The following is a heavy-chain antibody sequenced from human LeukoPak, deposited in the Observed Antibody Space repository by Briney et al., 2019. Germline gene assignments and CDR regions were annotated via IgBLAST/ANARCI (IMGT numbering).Heavy chain of an antibody. Sequence: GGSLRLSCAASGFTFSDYYMSWIRQAPGKGLEWVSYISSSGSTIYYADSVKGRFTISRDNAKTSLYLQMNSLRAEDTAVYFCARARDTIFGVVIPGSFDYWGQVTLVTVSS. CDR2: ISSSGSTI. CDR1: GFTFSDYY. J-gene: IGHJ4*02. CDR3: ARARDTIFGVVIPGSFDY. V-gene: IGHV3-11*04. D-gene: IGHD3-3*01.